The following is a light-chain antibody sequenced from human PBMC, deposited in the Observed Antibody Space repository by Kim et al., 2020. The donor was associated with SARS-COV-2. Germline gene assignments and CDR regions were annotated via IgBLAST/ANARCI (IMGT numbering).Light chain of an antibody. CDR2: DDT. V-gene: IGLV3-21*03. CDR3: QVWDSSSDHVV. CDR1: NIGSKS. Sequence: APGKTASVTCGGTNIGSKSVNWYPQKPSRAPVLVVYDDTDRPSGIPEQFSGSNSGNTATLTISRVEAGDEADYYCQVWDSSSDHVVFGGGTQLTVL. J-gene: IGLJ2*01.